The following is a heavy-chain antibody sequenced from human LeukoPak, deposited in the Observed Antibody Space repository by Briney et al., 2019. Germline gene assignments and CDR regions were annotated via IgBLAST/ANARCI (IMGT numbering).Heavy chain of an antibody. CDR1: GFTFSSNW. V-gene: IGHV3-74*01. CDR2: INSDGSTT. D-gene: IGHD3-10*01. J-gene: IGHJ4*02. CDR3: ARFMVRGVSDY. Sequence: GGSLRLSCAASGFTFSSNWMYWVRQAPGKGLVWVSRINSDGSTTSYVDSVKGRFTISRDNAKSTLYLQMNSLRAEDTAVYYCARFMVRGVSDYWGQGTLVTVSS.